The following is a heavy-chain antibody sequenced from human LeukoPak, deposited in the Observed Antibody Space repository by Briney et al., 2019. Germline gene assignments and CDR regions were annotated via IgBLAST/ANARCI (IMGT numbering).Heavy chain of an antibody. CDR1: GFTFSTYN. J-gene: IGHJ5*02. D-gene: IGHD3-3*01. CDR2: ISSSSNSM. CDR3: ARDPTYYDFWSGYPNWFDP. V-gene: IGHV3-21*01. Sequence: GGSLRLSCAGSGFTFSTYNMKWVRQAPGKGLEWVSSISSSSNSMYYSDSVRGRFTISRDNAKDSLYLQMNNLRAEDTAVYYCARDPTYYDFWSGYPNWFDPWGQGTLVIVSS.